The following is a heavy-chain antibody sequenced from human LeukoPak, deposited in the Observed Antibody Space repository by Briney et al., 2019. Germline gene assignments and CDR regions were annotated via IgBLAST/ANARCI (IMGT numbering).Heavy chain of an antibody. Sequence: GGSLRLSCAASGFTFSSYSMNWVRQAPGKGLEWVSSISSSSSYIYYADSVKGRFTISRDNSKNTLYLQMNSLRAEDTAVYYCASGVWSRYAFDIWGQGTMVTVSS. CDR2: ISSSSSYI. V-gene: IGHV3-21*04. J-gene: IGHJ3*02. CDR1: GFTFSSYS. CDR3: ASGVWSRYAFDI. D-gene: IGHD3-3*01.